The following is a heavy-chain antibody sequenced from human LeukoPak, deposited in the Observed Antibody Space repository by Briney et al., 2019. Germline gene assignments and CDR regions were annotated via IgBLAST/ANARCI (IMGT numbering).Heavy chain of an antibody. V-gene: IGHV4-59*08. CDR2: VYSSGNT. J-gene: IGHJ3*02. CDR1: GGSFSSYY. Sequence: PSETLSLTCAVFGGSFSSYYWSWIRQPPGKGLEWIGYVYSSGNTNYNPSLKSRVTISIDTSKNQFSLKLSSVTAADTAVYYCARRNDFGIWGQGTMVTVSS. CDR3: ARRNDFGI.